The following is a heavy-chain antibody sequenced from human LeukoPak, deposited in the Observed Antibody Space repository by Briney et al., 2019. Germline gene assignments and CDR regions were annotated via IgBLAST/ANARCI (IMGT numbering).Heavy chain of an antibody. CDR2: ISGSGGST. CDR1: GFTFSSYA. Sequence: GGSLRLSCAASGFTFSSYAMSWVRQAPGKGLEWVSTISGSGGSTYYADSVKGRFTISRDNSKNTLYLQMNSLRAEDTAVYYCATNMYYDFWSGSHISDYWGQGTLVTVSS. J-gene: IGHJ4*02. V-gene: IGHV3-23*01. D-gene: IGHD3-3*01. CDR3: ATNMYYDFWSGSHISDY.